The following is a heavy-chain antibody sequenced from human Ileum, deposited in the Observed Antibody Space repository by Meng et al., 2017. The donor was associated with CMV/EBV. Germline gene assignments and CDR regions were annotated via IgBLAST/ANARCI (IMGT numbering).Heavy chain of an antibody. CDR2: IYWDDNK. D-gene: IGHD6-19*01. CDR1: GFSLNTYAVG. J-gene: IGHJ4*02. Sequence: CTFSGFSLNTYAVGVGWIRQPPGKALEWLAFIYWDDNKYYHPSLQSRLTINKDTSKNHVVLTMTNMDPVDSATYYCAHGSGWLFDFWGPGTLVTVSS. CDR3: AHGSGWLFDF. V-gene: IGHV2-5*02.